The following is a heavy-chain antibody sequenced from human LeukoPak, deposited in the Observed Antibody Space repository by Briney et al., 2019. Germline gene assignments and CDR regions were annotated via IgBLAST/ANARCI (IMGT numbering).Heavy chain of an antibody. CDR3: ARGLSGYSYGLTYYYYYYMDV. V-gene: IGHV3-7*01. Sequence: GGSLRLSCAASGFTFSSYWMSWVRQAPGKGLEWVANIKQDGSEKYYVDSVKGRFTISRDNAKNSLYLQMNSLRAEDTAVYYCARGLSGYSYGLTYYYYYYMDVRGKGTTVTISS. CDR2: IKQDGSEK. D-gene: IGHD5-18*01. J-gene: IGHJ6*03. CDR1: GFTFSSYW.